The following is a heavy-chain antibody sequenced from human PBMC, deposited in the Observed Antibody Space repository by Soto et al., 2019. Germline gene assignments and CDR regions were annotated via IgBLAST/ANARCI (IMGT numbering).Heavy chain of an antibody. CDR3: ARQYEYYDFWSGYYYGMDV. V-gene: IGHV4-39*01. Sequence: KTSETLSLTCTVSGGSISSSSYYWGWIRQPPGKGLEWIGSIYYSGSTYYNPSLKSRVTISVDTSKNQFSLKLSSVTAADTAVYYCARQYEYYDFWSGYYYGMDVWGQGTTVTVSS. CDR1: GGSISSSSYY. D-gene: IGHD3-3*01. CDR2: IYYSGST. J-gene: IGHJ6*02.